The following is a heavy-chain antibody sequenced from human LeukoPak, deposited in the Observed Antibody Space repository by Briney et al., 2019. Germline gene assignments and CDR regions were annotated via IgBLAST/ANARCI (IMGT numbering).Heavy chain of an antibody. CDR1: GFTFSSYA. CDR3: AKDEAIFEVVISYFDY. D-gene: IGHD3-3*01. V-gene: IGHV3-23*01. Sequence: PGGSLRLSCAASGFTFSSYAMSWVRQAPGKGLEWVSAISGSGGSTYYADSVKGRFTISRDNSKNTLYLQMNSLRAEDTAVYYCAKDEAIFEVVISYFDYWGQGTLVTVSS. J-gene: IGHJ4*02. CDR2: ISGSGGST.